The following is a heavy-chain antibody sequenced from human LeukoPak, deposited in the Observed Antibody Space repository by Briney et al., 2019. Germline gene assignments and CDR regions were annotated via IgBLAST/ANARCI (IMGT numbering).Heavy chain of an antibody. D-gene: IGHD4-23*01. CDR3: ARDLRGNSMFYDY. Sequence: ASVKVSCKASGYTFTGYYMHWVRQAPGQGLEWMGWINPNSGDTHYPQKFQGRVTLTSDTSISTAYMELGRLSPDDTAMYFCARDLRGNSMFYDYWGQGTLVTVSS. V-gene: IGHV1-2*02. CDR1: GYTFTGYY. J-gene: IGHJ4*02. CDR2: INPNSGDT.